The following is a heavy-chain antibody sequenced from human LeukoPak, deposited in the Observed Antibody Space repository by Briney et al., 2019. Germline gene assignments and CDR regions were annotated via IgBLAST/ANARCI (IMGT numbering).Heavy chain of an antibody. V-gene: IGHV3-7*01. CDR3: VRDSNYYHNSGGRKVPYDNRDI. D-gene: IGHD2-21*01. CDR2: IKADGSVK. Sequence: GGSLRLSCAAAGFSFSSSWMACARQAPGKGLEWVANIKADGSVKHSVDSMEGRFTISRDNARNSLYLQMNSLRAEDTAVYYCVRDSNYYHNSGGRKVPYDNRDIWGHGTTVTVSS. CDR1: GFSFSSSW. J-gene: IGHJ3*02.